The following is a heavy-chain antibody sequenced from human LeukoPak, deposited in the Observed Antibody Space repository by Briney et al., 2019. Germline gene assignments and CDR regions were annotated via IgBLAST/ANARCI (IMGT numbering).Heavy chain of an antibody. D-gene: IGHD2-8*01. CDR2: INSRGSGE. Sequence: GGSLRLSCAASGFTFRTYSMNWVRQAPGKGLEWVSSINSRGSGEYYADSVKGRFTISRDNARNSLYLQMNSLRAEETAVYYCAREGSIVPHQDLDSWGQGTLVTVSS. J-gene: IGHJ4*02. CDR3: AREGSIVPHQDLDS. V-gene: IGHV3-21*01. CDR1: GFTFRTYS.